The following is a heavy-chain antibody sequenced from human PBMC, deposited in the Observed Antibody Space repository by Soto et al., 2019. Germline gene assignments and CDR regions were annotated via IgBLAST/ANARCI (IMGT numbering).Heavy chain of an antibody. Sequence: QVQLQESGPELLKPSGTLSPPSAWLGAPFPIITWGTWAPRTPKKGLEWIGEIFHEGNIIYNPSLKSRVTISVDKSKNQLSLELTSVTAADTALYYCARDHQSGNSWSFDYWGQGILVTVSS. CDR2: IFHEGNI. J-gene: IGHJ4*02. D-gene: IGHD5-18*01. CDR3: ARDHQSGNSWSFDY. CDR1: GAPFPIITW. V-gene: IGHV4-4*02.